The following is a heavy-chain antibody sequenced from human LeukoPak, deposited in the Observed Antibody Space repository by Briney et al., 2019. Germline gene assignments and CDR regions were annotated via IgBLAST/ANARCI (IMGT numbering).Heavy chain of an antibody. CDR1: GGSISSYY. D-gene: IGHD2-2*01. Sequence: SETLSLACTVSGGSISSYYWSWIRQPAGKGLEWIGRIYTSGSTNYNPSLKSRVTMSVDTSKNQFSLKLSSVTAADTAVYYCAREGIVVAQNAFDIWGQGTMVTVSS. CDR2: IYTSGST. CDR3: AREGIVVAQNAFDI. J-gene: IGHJ3*02. V-gene: IGHV4-4*07.